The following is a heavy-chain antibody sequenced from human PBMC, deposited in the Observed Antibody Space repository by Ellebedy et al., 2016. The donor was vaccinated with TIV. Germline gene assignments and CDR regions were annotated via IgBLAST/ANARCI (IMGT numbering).Heavy chain of an antibody. CDR1: GYTFTASY. Sequence: AASVKVSCKTSGYTFTASYIHWVRQAPGQGLEWMGWINPKSGGTNSAQKFQGRVTMTRDTSISTAYLELTRLQSDDTALYLCAKDRSSGWYWNWFDPWGQGTLVIVSS. V-gene: IGHV1-2*02. D-gene: IGHD6-19*01. J-gene: IGHJ5*02. CDR2: INPKSGGT. CDR3: AKDRSSGWYWNWFDP.